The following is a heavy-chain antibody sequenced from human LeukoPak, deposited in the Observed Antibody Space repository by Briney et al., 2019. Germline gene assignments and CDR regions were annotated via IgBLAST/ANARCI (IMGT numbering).Heavy chain of an antibody. J-gene: IGHJ6*02. Sequence: GGSLRLSCAASGFTFSSYSMNWVRQAPGKGLEWVSSISSSSYIYYADSVKGRFTISRDNAKNSLYLQMNSLRAEDTAVYYCARGPDSGYGGDGMDVWGQGTTVTVSS. CDR2: ISSSSYI. V-gene: IGHV3-21*01. CDR3: ARGPDSGYGGDGMDV. D-gene: IGHD5-12*01. CDR1: GFTFSSYS.